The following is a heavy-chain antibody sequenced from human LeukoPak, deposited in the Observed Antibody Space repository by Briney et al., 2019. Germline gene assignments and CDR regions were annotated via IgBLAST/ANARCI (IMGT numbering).Heavy chain of an antibody. J-gene: IGHJ4*02. CDR2: IRSDGSDK. D-gene: IGHD5-24*01. CDR1: GFTFSSYW. CDR3: AKDQFVHLQFFDY. Sequence: GGSLRLSCAASGFTFSSYWMHWVRQAPGKGLEWVAFIRSDGSDKYYADSVKGRFTISRDNSKNTLYLQMNSLRAEDTAVYYCAKDQFVHLQFFDYWGQGTLVTVSS. V-gene: IGHV3-30*02.